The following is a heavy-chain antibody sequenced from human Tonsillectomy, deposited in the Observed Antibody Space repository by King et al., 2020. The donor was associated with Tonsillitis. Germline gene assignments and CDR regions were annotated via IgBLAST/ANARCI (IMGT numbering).Heavy chain of an antibody. Sequence: HVQLQESGPGLVMPSETLSLTCTVSSASINNYYWSWIRQPPGKGLEWIGYIYFTGNTNYNPSLRSRVTISIDTSKTRFSLKIDSVTAEDTAVYYGATGPTYGDYNDWGQGTLVTVSS. V-gene: IGHV4-59*01. J-gene: IGHJ4*02. D-gene: IGHD4-17*01. CDR2: IYFTGNT. CDR1: SASINNYY. CDR3: ATGPTYGDYND.